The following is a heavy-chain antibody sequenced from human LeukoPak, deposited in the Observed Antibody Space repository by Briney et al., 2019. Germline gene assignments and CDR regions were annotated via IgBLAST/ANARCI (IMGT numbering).Heavy chain of an antibody. D-gene: IGHD6-6*01. Sequence: TGGSLRLSCAASGFTFSSYGMHWVRQAPGKGLEWVAFIRNDGSDKDYADSVKGRFTISRDNSKNTLYLQMNSLRADDTGVYYCARCISGQLVVGPWLYHMDVWGKGTTVTVSS. J-gene: IGHJ6*03. CDR1: GFTFSSYG. CDR2: IRNDGSDK. CDR3: ARCISGQLVVGPWLYHMDV. V-gene: IGHV3-30*02.